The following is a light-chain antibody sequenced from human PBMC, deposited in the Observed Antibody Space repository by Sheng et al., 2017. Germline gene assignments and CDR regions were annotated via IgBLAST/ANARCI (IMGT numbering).Light chain of an antibody. CDR1: QTIDLNF. CDR3: QQYGTSIGFT. J-gene: IGKJ3*01. Sequence: DIVLTQSPGTLSLSPGEKATLSCRASQTIDLNFLAWYQQKPGQAPRLLIYGATSRATGIPDRFGGSGSGTDFNPTISRLEPEDFAVYYCQQYGTSIGFTFGPGTKVDIK. V-gene: IGKV3-20*01. CDR2: GAT.